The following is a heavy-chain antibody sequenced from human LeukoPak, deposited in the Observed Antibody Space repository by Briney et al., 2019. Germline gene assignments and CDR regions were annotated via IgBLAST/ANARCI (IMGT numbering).Heavy chain of an antibody. J-gene: IGHJ4*02. Sequence: PGRSLRLSCEASGFTFSSYGMHWVRQAPGKGLEWVAVIWYDGSNKYYADSVKGRFTISRDNSKNTLYLQMNSLRAEDTAVYYCARDLDPYYGSGSYYGYFGYWGQGTLVTVSS. V-gene: IGHV3-33*01. CDR1: GFTFSSYG. CDR2: IWYDGSNK. CDR3: ARDLDPYYGSGSYYGYFGY. D-gene: IGHD3-10*01.